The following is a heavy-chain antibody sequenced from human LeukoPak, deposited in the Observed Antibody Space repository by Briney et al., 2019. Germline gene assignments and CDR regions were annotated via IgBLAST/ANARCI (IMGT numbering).Heavy chain of an antibody. V-gene: IGHV4-59*08. CDR3: ARLALGYYYYGMDV. CDR2: VYSSGGT. Sequence: PSETLSLTCNVSSGSVRGYYWTWVRQSPGKGLEWIGYVYSSGGTNYNPSLKSRVTISVDMAKNQFSLELNSVTAADTAVYYCARLALGYYYYGMDVWGQGTTVTVSS. J-gene: IGHJ6*02. D-gene: IGHD2-15*01. CDR1: SGSVRGYY.